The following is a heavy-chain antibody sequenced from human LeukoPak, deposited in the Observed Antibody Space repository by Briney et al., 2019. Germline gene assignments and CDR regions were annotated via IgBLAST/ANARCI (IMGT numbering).Heavy chain of an antibody. Sequence: SETLSLTCTVSGGSISSYYRSWIRQPPGKGLEWIGYIYYSGSTNYNPSLKSRVTISVDTSKNQFSLKLSSVTAADTAVYYCAKQDIVVVPAAHGSWFDPWGQGTLVTVSS. V-gene: IGHV4-59*08. CDR3: AKQDIVVVPAAHGSWFDP. CDR1: GGSISSYY. CDR2: IYYSGST. D-gene: IGHD2-2*01. J-gene: IGHJ5*02.